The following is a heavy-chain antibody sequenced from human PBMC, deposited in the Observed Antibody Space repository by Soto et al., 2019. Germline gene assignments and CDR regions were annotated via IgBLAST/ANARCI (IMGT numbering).Heavy chain of an antibody. CDR1: GFTFSSYG. J-gene: IGHJ3*02. V-gene: IGHV3-30*03. Sequence: HPGGSLRLSCAASGFTFSSYGIHWVRQAPGKGLEWVAVISYDGSNKYYADSVKGRFTISRDNSKNTLYLQMNSLRAEDTAVYYCARDDAFDNENGFDMWGQGTMVTVPS. D-gene: IGHD3-3*02. CDR2: ISYDGSNK. CDR3: ARDDAFDNENGFDM.